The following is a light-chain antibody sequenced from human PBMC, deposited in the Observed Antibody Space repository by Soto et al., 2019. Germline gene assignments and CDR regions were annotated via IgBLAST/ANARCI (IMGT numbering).Light chain of an antibody. V-gene: IGKV3-20*01. CDR2: GAS. CDR1: QIVNSDY. Sequence: EIVLTQSPGTLSLSPGERATLSCGASQIVNSDYFAWFQLKPGQAPRLLIYGASRRATGIPDRFSGSGSGTDFTLTIHRLEHEDFAMYYCQQYVNSPRTFGQGSRIEIK. J-gene: IGKJ1*01. CDR3: QQYVNSPRT.